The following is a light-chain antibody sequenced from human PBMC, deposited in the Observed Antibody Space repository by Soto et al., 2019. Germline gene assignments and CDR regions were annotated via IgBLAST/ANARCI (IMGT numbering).Light chain of an antibody. V-gene: IGKV1-5*01. Sequence: DIQMTQSPSTLSASLGDRVTITCRASQSISNGLAWYQQKPGKAPNLLIYDASSLESGVPSRFSGSGSGTEFTLTITSLQPDDFATYYCQQYNSYSLTFGGGTKVDI. J-gene: IGKJ4*01. CDR3: QQYNSYSLT. CDR1: QSISNG. CDR2: DAS.